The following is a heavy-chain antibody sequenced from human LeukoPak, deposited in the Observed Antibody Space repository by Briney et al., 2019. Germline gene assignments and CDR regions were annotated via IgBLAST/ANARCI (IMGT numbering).Heavy chain of an antibody. CDR2: IKQDGSEK. V-gene: IGHV3-7*01. CDR1: GFTFSSYW. Sequence: GGSLRLSCAASGFTFSSYWMSWVRQAPGKGLGWVASIKQDGSEKYYVDSVKGRFTISRDNAKNSLYLQMNSLRAEDTALYYCARAPGEGWFDPWGQGTLVTVSS. D-gene: IGHD4-17*01. CDR3: ARAPGEGWFDP. J-gene: IGHJ5*02.